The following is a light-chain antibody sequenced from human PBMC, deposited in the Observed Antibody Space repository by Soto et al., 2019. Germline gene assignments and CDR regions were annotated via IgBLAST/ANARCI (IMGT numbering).Light chain of an antibody. CDR1: YSNIGSNF. CDR2: SIN. J-gene: IGLJ3*02. V-gene: IGLV1-44*01. Sequence: QSVLTQPPSASATPGQTVTISCSGRYSNIGSNFVSWYQRLPGTAPKLLIYSINQRPSGVPARFSGSKSSTSASLTISGLQSEDEADYFCSSWDDSLDGPVFGGGTKVTVL. CDR3: SSWDDSLDGPV.